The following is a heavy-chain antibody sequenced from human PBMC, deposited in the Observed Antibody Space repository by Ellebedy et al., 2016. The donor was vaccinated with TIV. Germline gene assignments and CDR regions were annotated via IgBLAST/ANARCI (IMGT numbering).Heavy chain of an antibody. Sequence: GESLKISCTLSGLSSTTYSLNWVRRAPGKGLEWVAYISSSRQDISYADSVKGRFTINRDNDKNSLYLQMNNLRAEDTAVYFCARDRYLIGLPGTGFDSWGQGTLVTVSS. V-gene: IGHV3-21*05. CDR2: ISSSRQDI. J-gene: IGHJ5*01. CDR1: GLSSTTYS. D-gene: IGHD3/OR15-3a*01. CDR3: ARDRYLIGLPGTGFDS.